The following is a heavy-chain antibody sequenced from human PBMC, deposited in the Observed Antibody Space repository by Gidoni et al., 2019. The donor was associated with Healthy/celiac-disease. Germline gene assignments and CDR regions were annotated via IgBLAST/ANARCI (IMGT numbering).Heavy chain of an antibody. CDR1: GFPFRSYA. Sequence: QVQLVESGGGVVQPGRSLRLSCSASGFPFRSYAMHWVRQAPGKGLEWVAVISYDGSNKYYADSVKGRFTISRDNSKNTLYLQMNSLRAEDTAVYYCARGRWLLENRHRGFDYWGQGTLVTVSS. CDR2: ISYDGSNK. V-gene: IGHV3-30-3*01. D-gene: IGHD1-26*01. J-gene: IGHJ4*02. CDR3: ARGRWLLENRHRGFDY.